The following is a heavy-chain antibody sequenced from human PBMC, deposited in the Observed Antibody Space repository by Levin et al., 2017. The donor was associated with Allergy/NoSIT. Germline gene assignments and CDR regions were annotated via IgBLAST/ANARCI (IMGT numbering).Heavy chain of an antibody. Sequence: GESLKISCAASGFTFSSYGMHWVRQAPGKGLEWVAVISYDGSNKYYADSVKGRFTISRDNSKNTLYLQMNSLRAEDTAVYYCAKVDSSGFPDYWGQGTLVTVSS. CDR2: ISYDGSNK. CDR3: AKVDSSGFPDY. D-gene: IGHD6-19*01. J-gene: IGHJ4*02. CDR1: GFTFSSYG. V-gene: IGHV3-30*18.